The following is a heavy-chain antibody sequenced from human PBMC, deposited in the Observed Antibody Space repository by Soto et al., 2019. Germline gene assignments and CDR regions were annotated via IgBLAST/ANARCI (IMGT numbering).Heavy chain of an antibody. J-gene: IGHJ4*02. CDR3: AKDHRYYDSSGCIDY. CDR1: GFTFSSYG. V-gene: IGHV3-30*18. CDR2: ISYDGSNK. Sequence: GESLKISCAASGFTFSSYGMHWVRQAPGKGLEWVAVISYDGSNKYYADSVKGRFTISRDNSKNTLYLQMNSLRAEDTAVYYCAKDHRYYDSSGCIDYWGQGTLVTVSS. D-gene: IGHD3-22*01.